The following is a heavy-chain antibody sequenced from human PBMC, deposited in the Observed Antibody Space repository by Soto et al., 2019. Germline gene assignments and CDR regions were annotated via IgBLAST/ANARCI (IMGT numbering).Heavy chain of an antibody. Sequence: GESLKISCKGSGYSFTSYWIGWVRQMPGKGLEWMGIIYPGDSDTRYSPSFQGQVTISADKSISTAYLQWSSLKASDTAMYYCARHPVRRSYYYYYMDVWGKGTTVTVSS. J-gene: IGHJ6*03. CDR1: GYSFTSYW. D-gene: IGHD3-10*01. CDR2: IYPGDSDT. CDR3: ARHPVRRSYYYYYMDV. V-gene: IGHV5-51*01.